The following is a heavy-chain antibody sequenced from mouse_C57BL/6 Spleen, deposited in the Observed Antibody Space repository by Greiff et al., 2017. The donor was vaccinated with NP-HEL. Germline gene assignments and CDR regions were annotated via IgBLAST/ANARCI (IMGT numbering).Heavy chain of an antibody. CDR1: GYAFSSSW. V-gene: IGHV1-82*01. Sequence: QVQLQQSGPELVKPGASVKISCKASGYAFSSSWMNWVKQRPGKGLEWIGRIYPGDGDTNYNGKFKGKATLTADKSSSTAYMQLRSLTSEDSAVYFCAREGSYDYDGGNYAMDYWGQGTSVTVSS. CDR3: AREGSYDYDGGNYAMDY. D-gene: IGHD2-4*01. CDR2: IYPGDGDT. J-gene: IGHJ4*01.